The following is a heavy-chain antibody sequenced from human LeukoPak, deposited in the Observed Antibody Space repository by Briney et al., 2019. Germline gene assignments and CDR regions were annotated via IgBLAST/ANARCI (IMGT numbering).Heavy chain of an antibody. CDR1: GFTFSSYS. J-gene: IGHJ5*02. CDR2: ISSASNTI. V-gene: IGHV3-48*01. CDR3: ARDGWFGDYNWFDP. D-gene: IGHD3-10*01. Sequence: PGGSLRLSCAASGFTFSSYSMNWVRQAPGKGLEWISYISSASNTIYYADSVKGRFTISRDNAKNSVYLQMNSLRAEHTAMYYCARDGWFGDYNWFDPWGQGTLVTVSS.